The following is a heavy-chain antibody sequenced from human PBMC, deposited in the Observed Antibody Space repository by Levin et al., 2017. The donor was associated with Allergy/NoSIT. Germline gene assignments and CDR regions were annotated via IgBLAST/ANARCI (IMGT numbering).Heavy chain of an antibody. D-gene: IGHD6-6*01. V-gene: IGHV4-59*08. CDR2: MYHSGRT. J-gene: IGHJ5*02. CDR3: ARHLAIAAHPKGSNWFDP. CDR1: GASISSYY. Sequence: SETLSLTCTVSGASISSYYWSWIRQPPGKGLEWIGYMYHSGRTNYNPSLKSRVTISADTSKNQFSLKLSSVTAADTAVYYCARHLAIAAHPKGSNWFDPWGQGTLVTVSS.